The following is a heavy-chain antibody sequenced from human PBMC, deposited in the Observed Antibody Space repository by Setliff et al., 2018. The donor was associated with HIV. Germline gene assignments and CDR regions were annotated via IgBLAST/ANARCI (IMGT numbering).Heavy chain of an antibody. J-gene: IGHJ4*02. CDR1: GGSMSSSGPGYY. V-gene: IGHV4-39*01. Sequence: SETLSLTCTVSGGSMSSSGPGYYWGWVRQTPGGGLEWIGSVYYRGRTYYNPSLKSRVTISVDTSKNQLSLRLTSMAAADTAMYYCARSQPDTIFGVVTFDCWGQGKMFTASS. D-gene: IGHD3-3*01. CDR2: VYYRGRT. CDR3: ARSQPDTIFGVVTFDC.